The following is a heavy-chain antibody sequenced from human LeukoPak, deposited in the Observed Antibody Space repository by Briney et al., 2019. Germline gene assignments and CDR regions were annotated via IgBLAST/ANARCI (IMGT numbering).Heavy chain of an antibody. D-gene: IGHD4-23*01. CDR3: AHSAGYYGGNSLAY. J-gene: IGHJ4*02. CDR2: IYWDDDK. Sequence: SGPTLVNPTQTLTLTCTFSGFSLSTRGVGVGWIRQPPGKALEWLALIYWDDDKRYSPSLKNRLTITKDTSKNQVVLTMTNMDPVDTATYCCAHSAGYYGGNSLAYWGQGTLVTVSS. V-gene: IGHV2-5*02. CDR1: GFSLSTRGVG.